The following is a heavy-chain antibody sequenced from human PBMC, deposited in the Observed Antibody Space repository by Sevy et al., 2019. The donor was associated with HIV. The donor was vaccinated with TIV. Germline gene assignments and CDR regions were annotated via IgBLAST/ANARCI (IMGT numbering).Heavy chain of an antibody. D-gene: IGHD3-22*01. J-gene: IGHJ2*01. CDR2: ISGGDDST. CDR1: GFIFSDYA. V-gene: IGHV3-23*01. CDR3: AKFGDYYDSGGYYWYFDF. Sequence: GGCLRLSCAASGFIFSDYAMSWVRQAPGKGLEWVSSISGGDDSTYYADSVKGRCTVSRDNSKNTLYLQMNTLRAEDTALYYCAKFGDYYDSGGYYWYFDFWGRGTLVTVSS.